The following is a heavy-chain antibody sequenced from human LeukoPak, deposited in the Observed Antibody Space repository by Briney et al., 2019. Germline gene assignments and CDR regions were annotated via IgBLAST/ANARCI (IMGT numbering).Heavy chain of an antibody. CDR1: GGSFSGYY. D-gene: IGHD1-20*01. V-gene: IGHV4-34*01. CDR2: INHSGST. CDR3: ARATITGTKTR. Sequence: SETLSLTCAVYGGSFSGYYWSWIRQPPGKGLEWIGEINHSGSTNYNPSLKSRVTISVDTSKNQFSLKLSSVTAADTVVYYCARATITGTKTRWGQGTLVTVSS. J-gene: IGHJ4*02.